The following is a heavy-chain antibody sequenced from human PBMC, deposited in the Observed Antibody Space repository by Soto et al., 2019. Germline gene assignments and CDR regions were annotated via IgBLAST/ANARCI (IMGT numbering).Heavy chain of an antibody. CDR2: ISWNSGSI. CDR1: GFTFDDYA. J-gene: IGHJ6*02. Sequence: SLRLSCAASGFTFDDYAMHWVRQAPGKGLEWVSGISWNSGSIGYADSVKGRFTISRDNAKNSLYLQMNSLRAEDTALYYCAKEAWGYGMDVWGQGTTVTV. D-gene: IGHD3-16*01. CDR3: AKEAWGYGMDV. V-gene: IGHV3-9*01.